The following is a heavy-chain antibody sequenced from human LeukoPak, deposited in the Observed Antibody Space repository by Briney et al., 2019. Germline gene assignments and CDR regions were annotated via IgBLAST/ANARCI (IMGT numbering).Heavy chain of an antibody. V-gene: IGHV4-59*08. CDR1: GGSISSYY. J-gene: IGHJ4*02. CDR2: IYYSGST. CDR3: ARQGSGWLQVDY. D-gene: IGHD5-24*01. Sequence: SETLSLTCTVSGGSISSYYWSWIRQPPGKGLEWIGYIYYSGSTNYNPSLKSRVTISLDTSKNQFSLKLSSMTAADTAVYYCARQGSGWLQVDYWGQGTLVTVSS.